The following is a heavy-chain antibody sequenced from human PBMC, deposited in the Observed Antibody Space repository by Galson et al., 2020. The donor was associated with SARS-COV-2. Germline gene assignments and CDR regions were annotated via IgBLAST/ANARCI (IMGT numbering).Heavy chain of an antibody. D-gene: IGHD3-16*01. CDR3: DGADY. CDR2: ISGSSAGT. V-gene: IGHV3-23*01. CDR1: GFTFSTHA. Sequence: GGSLRLSCAASGFTFSTHAMSWARQAPGKGLEWVSTISGSSAGTHYADSVKGRFTISRDNFKNTLYLQMNNLRAEDAAVYFCDGADYWGQGTLVTGFS. J-gene: IGHJ4*02.